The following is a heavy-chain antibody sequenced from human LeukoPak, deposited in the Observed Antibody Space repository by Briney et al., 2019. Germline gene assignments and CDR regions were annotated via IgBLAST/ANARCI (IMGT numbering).Heavy chain of an antibody. CDR2: IGVGGGNT. CDR3: AAEIYGGNSDCCTFDF. Sequence: GASVKVSCKASGFTFTSSAVQWVRQARGQGLEWIGWIGVGGGNTNYAQRFQDRVTITRDLSTSTAYMELSSLRFEDTAVYYCAAEIYGGNSDCCTFDFWGPGTPVTVSS. J-gene: IGHJ3*01. D-gene: IGHD4-23*01. CDR1: GFTFTSSA. V-gene: IGHV1-58*01.